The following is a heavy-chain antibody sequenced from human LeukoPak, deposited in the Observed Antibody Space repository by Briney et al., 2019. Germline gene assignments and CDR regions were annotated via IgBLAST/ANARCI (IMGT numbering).Heavy chain of an antibody. V-gene: IGHV4-59*01. Sequence: PSETLSLTCTVSGGSISSYYWSWIRQPPGKGLEWIGYIYYSGSTNYNPSLKSRVTISVDTSKNQFSLKLSSVTAADTAVYYCARAYYYGSGSYQNTYYYYMDVWGKGTTVTVSS. J-gene: IGHJ6*03. CDR1: GGSISSYY. D-gene: IGHD3-10*01. CDR3: ARAYYYGSGSYQNTYYYYMDV. CDR2: IYYSGST.